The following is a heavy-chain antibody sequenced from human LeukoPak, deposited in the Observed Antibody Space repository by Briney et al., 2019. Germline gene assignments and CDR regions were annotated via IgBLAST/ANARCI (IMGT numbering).Heavy chain of an antibody. D-gene: IGHD3-9*01. V-gene: IGHV3-64*04. J-gene: IGHJ4*02. CDR2: IVSNGGST. CDR3: AKCARVDWLPIDY. Sequence: TGGSLRLSCSASGFTFSDYAMHWVRQAPGKGPEYVSAIVSNGGSTNYADSVKGRFTISRDNSRNTLYLQMNSLRAEDTAVYYCAKCARVDWLPIDYWGQGTLVTVSS. CDR1: GFTFSDYA.